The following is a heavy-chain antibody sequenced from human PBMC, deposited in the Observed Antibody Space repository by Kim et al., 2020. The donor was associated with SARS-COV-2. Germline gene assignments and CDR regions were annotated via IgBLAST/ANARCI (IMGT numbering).Heavy chain of an antibody. D-gene: IGHD2-2*01. CDR1: GFTFSNAW. Sequence: GGSLRLSCEASGFTFSNAWMSWFRQAPGKGLEWVGRIRSKTDRGTADYAAPVKGRFTISRDDSKNTLYLQMNSLKTEDTAVYYCTTPGGTSCYDWGQGTLVTVSS. J-gene: IGHJ4*02. CDR2: IRSKTDRGTA. CDR3: TTPGGTSCYD. V-gene: IGHV3-15*01.